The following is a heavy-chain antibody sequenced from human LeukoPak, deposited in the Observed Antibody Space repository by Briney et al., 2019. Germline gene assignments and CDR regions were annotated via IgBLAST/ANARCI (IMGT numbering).Heavy chain of an antibody. CDR3: ARALLDDYGGDFDS. J-gene: IGHJ4*02. CDR1: GGSFTNHV. CDR2: IIPMLNAA. D-gene: IGHD4/OR15-4a*01. Sequence: SVTVSCKASGGSFTNHVISWVRQAPGQGLEWVGGIIPMLNAANYALKMQGRVTITADESTTTAYLELNSLRSEDPAVYYCARALLDDYGGDFDSWGQGTMVIVSS. V-gene: IGHV1-69*01.